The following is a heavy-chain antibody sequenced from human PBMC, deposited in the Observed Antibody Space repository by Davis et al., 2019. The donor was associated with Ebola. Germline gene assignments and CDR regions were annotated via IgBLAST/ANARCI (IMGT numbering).Heavy chain of an antibody. D-gene: IGHD1-26*01. V-gene: IGHV4-31*03. CDR3: ARGGGSGSYSLS. Sequence: SETLSLTCTVSGGSISSGDYYWNWIRQHPGKGLEWIGYIYSSGRAYYNPSIKSRVTISVDTSKNQFSLKLSSVTAADTAVYFFARGGGSGSYSLSWGQGTLVTVSS. CDR2: IYSSGRA. J-gene: IGHJ5*02. CDR1: GGSISSGDYY.